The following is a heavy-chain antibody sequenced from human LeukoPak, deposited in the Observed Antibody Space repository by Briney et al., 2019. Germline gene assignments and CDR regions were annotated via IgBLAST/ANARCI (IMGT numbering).Heavy chain of an antibody. D-gene: IGHD4-23*01. J-gene: IGHJ4*02. CDR3: ARGDPTGPHLDGGNCVH. CDR2: INHSGNT. Sequence: SETLTLSCAVYAGSFSGYCWSWIRQPPGKGLEWIGEINHSGNTNYNPSLESRVTISVDTSKNQFSLKLSSVTAADTAVYYCARGDPTGPHLDGGNCVHWGQGTLVTVSS. V-gene: IGHV4-34*01. CDR1: AGSFSGYC.